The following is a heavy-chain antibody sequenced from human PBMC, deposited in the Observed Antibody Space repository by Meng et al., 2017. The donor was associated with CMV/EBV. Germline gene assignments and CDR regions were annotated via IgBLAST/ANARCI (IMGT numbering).Heavy chain of an antibody. V-gene: IGHV1-18*01. CDR1: GYTFTHHG. CDR2: ISGYNENT. J-gene: IGHJ4*02. CDR3: ARDTMMIMSFDH. Sequence: QVQLVQSGAEVRKPGASVKVSCKASGYTFTHHGISWVRQAPGQGLEWMGWISGYNENTKYARHLQGRVTMTTDTSTNTAYMELRSLRSDDTAIYYCARDTMMIMSFDHWGPGTLVTVSS. D-gene: IGHD3-22*01.